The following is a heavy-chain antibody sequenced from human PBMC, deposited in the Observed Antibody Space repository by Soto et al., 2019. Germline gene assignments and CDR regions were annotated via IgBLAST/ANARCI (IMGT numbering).Heavy chain of an antibody. CDR1: GFTFSSYE. Sequence: PGGSLRLSCAASGFTFSSYEMDWVRQAPGKGLEWVAHITSDGRSTMYGEYVKGRFTISRDNADNSLYLQMNSLRAEDTAVYYCTKEKSVINSGYDAFDIWGRGTTVTVSS. J-gene: IGHJ3*02. CDR2: ITSDGRST. V-gene: IGHV3-48*03. D-gene: IGHD5-12*01. CDR3: TKEKSVINSGYDAFDI.